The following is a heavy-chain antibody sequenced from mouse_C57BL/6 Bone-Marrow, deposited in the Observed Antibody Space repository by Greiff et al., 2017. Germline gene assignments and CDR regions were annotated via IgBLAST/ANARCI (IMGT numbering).Heavy chain of an antibody. V-gene: IGHV5-16*01. D-gene: IGHD2-1*01. CDR3: ARGEIYYCNYDYAMDY. CDR1: GFTFSDYY. CDR2: LNYDGSST. J-gene: IGHJ4*01. Sequence: EVKLVESEGGLVQPGSSMKLSCTASGFTFSDYYMAWVRQVPETGLEWVANLNYDGSSTYYLDSLKSRFIISRDNAKKILYLQMSSLKSEDTATYYCARGEIYYCNYDYAMDYWGQGTSVTVSS.